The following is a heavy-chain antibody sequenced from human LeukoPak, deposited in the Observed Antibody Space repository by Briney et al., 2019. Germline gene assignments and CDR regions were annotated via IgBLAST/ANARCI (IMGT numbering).Heavy chain of an antibody. J-gene: IGHJ3*02. D-gene: IGHD4-17*01. CDR3: ASPRYGADAFDI. CDR1: GDSISSYY. CDR2: IYYSGST. Sequence: SETLSLTCTVSGDSISSYYWSWIRQPPGKGLEWIGYIYYSGSTNYNPSLKSRVTISVDTSKNQFSLKLSSVTAADTAVYYCASPRYGADAFDIWGQGTMVTVSS. V-gene: IGHV4-59*01.